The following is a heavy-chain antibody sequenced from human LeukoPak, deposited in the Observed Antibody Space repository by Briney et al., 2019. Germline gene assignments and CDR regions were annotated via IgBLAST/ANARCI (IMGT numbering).Heavy chain of an antibody. CDR2: IYTSGST. CDR1: GGSISSYC. D-gene: IGHD3-9*01. CDR3: ARGGRYFDWLLSTEYYFDY. Sequence: SETLSLTYTVSGGSISSYCWSWIRQPAGKGLEWIGRIYTSGSTNYNPSLKSRVTISVDTSKNQFSLKLSSVTAADTAVYYCARGGRYFDWLLSTEYYFDYWGQGTLVTVSS. V-gene: IGHV4-4*07. J-gene: IGHJ4*02.